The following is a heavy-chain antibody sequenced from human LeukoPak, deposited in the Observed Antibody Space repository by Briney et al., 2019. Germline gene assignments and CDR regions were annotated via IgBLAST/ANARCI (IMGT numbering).Heavy chain of an antibody. Sequence: GGSLRLSGEASGFTFSSYAMSWVRQAPGKGLEWVSTISGSAISTYYADSLKGRFTISRDNSKNALYLQINSLRAEDTAVYYCAKPNGVYGFDYWGQGTLVTVSS. D-gene: IGHD4-17*01. CDR1: GFTFSSYA. J-gene: IGHJ4*02. V-gene: IGHV3-23*01. CDR2: ISGSAIST. CDR3: AKPNGVYGFDY.